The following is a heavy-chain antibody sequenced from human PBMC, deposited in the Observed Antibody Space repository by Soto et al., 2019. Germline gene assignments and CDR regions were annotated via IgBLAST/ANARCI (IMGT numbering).Heavy chain of an antibody. V-gene: IGHV3-48*03. CDR2: ISVSGSMR. J-gene: IGHJ6*02. CDR3: ATAGLTGTV. CDR1: GFTFSSNE. Sequence: PGGSLRLSCAPSGFTFSSNEMNWVRQAPGKGLEWVSYISVSGSMRFYADAVRGRFTISRDNTKKMLYLQMNSLRVEDTALYYCATAGLTGTVWGQVTTVTVS. D-gene: IGHD3-9*01.